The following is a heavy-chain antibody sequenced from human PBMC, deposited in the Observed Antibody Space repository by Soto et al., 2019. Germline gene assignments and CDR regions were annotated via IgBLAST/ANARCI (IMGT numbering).Heavy chain of an antibody. CDR1: GYTFTSYF. Sequence: QVQLVQSGAEVKKPGASVKVSCKASGYTFTSYFMHWVRQAPGQGLEWMGIINPSGGSTSYAQKFQGRVTMTRDTSTSTVYMELSSLISEDTAVYYCARQYCRGGSCYTLDYWGQGTLVTVSS. V-gene: IGHV1-46*01. D-gene: IGHD2-15*01. J-gene: IGHJ4*02. CDR3: ARQYCRGGSCYTLDY. CDR2: INPSGGST.